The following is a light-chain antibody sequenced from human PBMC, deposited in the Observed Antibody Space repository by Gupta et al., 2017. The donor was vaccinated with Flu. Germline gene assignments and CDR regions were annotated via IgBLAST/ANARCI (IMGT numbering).Light chain of an antibody. CDR2: DAS. V-gene: IGKV3-11*01. J-gene: IGKJ2*01. CDR3: QERSNSPPYT. Sequence: LSCRASQSVSHYLAWYQQKPGQAPRLLIYDASTRATGIPARFSGSGSGTDFTLTISSLESEDFAVYYCQERSNSPPYTFGQGTKLQIK. CDR1: QSVSHY.